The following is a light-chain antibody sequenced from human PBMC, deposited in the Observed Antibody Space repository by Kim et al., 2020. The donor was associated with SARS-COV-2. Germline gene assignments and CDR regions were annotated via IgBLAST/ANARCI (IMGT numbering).Light chain of an antibody. CDR2: AAS. J-gene: IGKJ5*01. CDR1: QSISSY. Sequence: SVGDRVTITCRASQSISSYLNWYQQKPGKAPQLLIYAASSVQSGVPSRFSGSGSGTDFTLTISSLQPEDFATYYCRQSYSTPPITFGQGTRLEIK. V-gene: IGKV1-39*01. CDR3: RQSYSTPPIT.